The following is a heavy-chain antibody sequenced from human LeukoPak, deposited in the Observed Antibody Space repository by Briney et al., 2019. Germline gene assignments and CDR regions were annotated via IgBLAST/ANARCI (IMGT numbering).Heavy chain of an antibody. CDR2: INPNSGGT. CDR3: ARGSPYVLRYFDWSLFDY. D-gene: IGHD3-9*01. Sequence: ASVKVSCKASGYTFAGYYMHWVRQAPGQGLEWMGWINPNSGGTNYAQKFQGRVTMTRDTSISTAYMELSRLRSDDTAVYYCARGSPYVLRYFDWSLFDYWGPGTLVTASS. CDR1: GYTFAGYY. V-gene: IGHV1-2*02. J-gene: IGHJ4*02.